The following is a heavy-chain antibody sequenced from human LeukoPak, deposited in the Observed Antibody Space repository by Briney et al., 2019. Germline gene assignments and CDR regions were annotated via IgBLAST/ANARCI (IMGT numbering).Heavy chain of an antibody. V-gene: IGHV3-9*01. D-gene: IGHD3-3*01. CDR1: GFTFDDYA. Sequence: PGRSLRLSCAASGFTFDDYAMPWVRQAPGKGLEWVSGISWNSGSIGYADSVKGRFTISRDNAKNSLYLQMNSLRAEDTALYYCAKDILDCDFWSGFGTWGQGTLVTVSS. J-gene: IGHJ5*02. CDR2: ISWNSGSI. CDR3: AKDILDCDFWSGFGT.